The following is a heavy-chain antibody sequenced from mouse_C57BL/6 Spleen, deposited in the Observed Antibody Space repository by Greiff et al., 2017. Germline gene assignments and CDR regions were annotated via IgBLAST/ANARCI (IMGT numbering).Heavy chain of an antibody. D-gene: IGHD3-3*01. J-gene: IGHJ1*03. Sequence: VQLQQSGPELVKPGASVKISCKASGYSFTGYYMNWVKQSPEKSLEWIGEINPSTGGTTYNQKFKAKATLTVDKSSSTAYMQLKSLTSEDSAVYYCARWGTAEYFDVWGTGTTVTVSS. V-gene: IGHV1-42*01. CDR3: ARWGTAEYFDV. CDR2: INPSTGGT. CDR1: GYSFTGYY.